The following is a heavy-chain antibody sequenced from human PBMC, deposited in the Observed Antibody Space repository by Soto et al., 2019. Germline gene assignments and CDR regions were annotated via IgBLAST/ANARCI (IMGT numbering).Heavy chain of an antibody. Sequence: ASVKVSCKASGYTFTGYYMHWVRQAPGQGLEWMGWINPNSGGTNYAQKFQGWVTMTRDTSISTAYMELSRLRSDDTAVYYCARGLWESDGEGRYYDYVWGSYRYTKPYYFDYWGQGTLVTVSS. CDR3: ARGLWESDGEGRYYDYVWGSYRYTKPYYFDY. CDR1: GYTFTGYY. V-gene: IGHV1-2*04. J-gene: IGHJ4*02. D-gene: IGHD3-16*02. CDR2: INPNSGGT.